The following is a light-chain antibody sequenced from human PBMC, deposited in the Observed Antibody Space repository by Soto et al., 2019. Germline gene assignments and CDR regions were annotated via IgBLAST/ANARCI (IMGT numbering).Light chain of an antibody. V-gene: IGLV6-57*04. CDR1: SGGIASNS. J-gene: IGLJ2*01. Sequence: NFMLTQPHSVSESPGKTVIISCTCSSGGIASNSVLWYQQRPGSAPSNVIFADNQRPSGVPDRFSGSTDGSSHSASLTISRLQTEDEADYYCQSYDSNTVVFGGGTKLTV. CDR2: ADN. CDR3: QSYDSNTVV.